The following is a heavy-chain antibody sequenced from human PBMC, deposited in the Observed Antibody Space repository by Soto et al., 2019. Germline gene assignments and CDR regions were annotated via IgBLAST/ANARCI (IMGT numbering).Heavy chain of an antibody. J-gene: IGHJ3*02. CDR1: GGSISSSNW. D-gene: IGHD3-22*01. CDR3: ARGYYDSSGYQAHDAFDI. V-gene: IGHV4-4*02. CDR2: IYHSGST. Sequence: PSETLSLTCAVSGGSISSSNWWSWVRQPPGKGLEWIGEIYHSGSTNYNPSLKSRVTISVDKSKNQFSLKLSSVTAADTAVYYCARGYYDSSGYQAHDAFDIWGQGTMVTVS.